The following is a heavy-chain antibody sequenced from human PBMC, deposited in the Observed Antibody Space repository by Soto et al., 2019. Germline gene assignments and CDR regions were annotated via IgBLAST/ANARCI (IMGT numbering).Heavy chain of an antibody. D-gene: IGHD4-17*01. CDR3: AIQRRLSAVTTGRITFDI. J-gene: IGHJ3*02. Sequence: SQTLSLTCAISGDSVASNSAAWNWIRQSPSRGLEWLRRTYYRSKWYTDYAESVKSRITINPDTSKNQVSLQLKSVTPEDTAVYYCAIQRRLSAVTTGRITFDIRGQGTMVTVS. CDR2: TYYRSKWYT. CDR1: GDSVASNSAA. V-gene: IGHV6-1*01.